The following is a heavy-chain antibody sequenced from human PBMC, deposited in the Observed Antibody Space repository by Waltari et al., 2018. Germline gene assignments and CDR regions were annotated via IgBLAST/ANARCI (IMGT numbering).Heavy chain of an antibody. D-gene: IGHD1-26*01. Sequence: EVQLVESGGDLVRPGGSLRLSCAASGFTFSSYSMNWVRQAPGKGLEWVSYISSSSSTIYYADSVKGRFTISRDNAKNSLYLQMNSLRAEDTAVYYCAILSAYYFDYWGQGTLVTVSS. CDR2: ISSSSSTI. V-gene: IGHV3-48*04. J-gene: IGHJ4*02. CDR1: GFTFSSYS. CDR3: AILSAYYFDY.